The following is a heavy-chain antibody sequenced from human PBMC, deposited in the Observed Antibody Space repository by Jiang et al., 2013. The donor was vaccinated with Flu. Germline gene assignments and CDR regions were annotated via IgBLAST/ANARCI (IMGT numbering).Heavy chain of an antibody. Sequence: LLKPSETLSLICTVSGYSISTGFYWGWIRQPPGKGLEWIGNMFHSGSTYYNPSLRSRVTMSIDTSKNQLSLRLHSVTAADTAVYYCVRDRRIAAPEIWGQGTMVTVSS. D-gene: IGHD6-13*01. J-gene: IGHJ3*02. CDR2: MFHSGST. CDR1: GYSISTGFY. V-gene: IGHV4-38-2*02. CDR3: VRDRRIAAPEI.